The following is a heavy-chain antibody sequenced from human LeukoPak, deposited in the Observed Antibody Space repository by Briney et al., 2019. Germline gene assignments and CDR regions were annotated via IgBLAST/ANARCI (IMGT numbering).Heavy chain of an antibody. Sequence: PGGSLRLSCAASGFTFSSYEMNWVRQAPGKGLEWVSYISSSGSTIYYADSVKGRFTISRDNAKISLYLQMNSLRAEDTAVYYCARDRFRSSGSGAFDYWGQGTLVTVSS. D-gene: IGHD3-22*01. CDR1: GFTFSSYE. V-gene: IGHV3-48*03. CDR2: ISSSGSTI. J-gene: IGHJ4*02. CDR3: ARDRFRSSGSGAFDY.